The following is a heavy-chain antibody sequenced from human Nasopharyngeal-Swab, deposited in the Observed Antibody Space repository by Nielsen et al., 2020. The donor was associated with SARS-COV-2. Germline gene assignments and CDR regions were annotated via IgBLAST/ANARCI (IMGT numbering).Heavy chain of an antibody. J-gene: IGHJ5*02. Sequence: SVKVSCKASRGTFSSYAISGVRQAPGQGLEWRGGIIPIFGTANYAQKFQGRVTITADESTSTAYMELSSLRSEDTAVYYCARNPGVVLEYGWFDPWGQGTLVTVSS. D-gene: IGHD3-3*01. CDR3: ARNPGVVLEYGWFDP. V-gene: IGHV1-69*13. CDR2: IIPIFGTA. CDR1: RGTFSSYA.